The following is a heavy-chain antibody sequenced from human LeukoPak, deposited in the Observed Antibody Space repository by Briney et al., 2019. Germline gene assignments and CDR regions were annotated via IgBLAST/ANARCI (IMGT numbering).Heavy chain of an antibody. CDR3: SILTGSTRGVYYYYFLMDV. D-gene: IGHD1-20*01. CDR2: IIPIFGTA. CDR1: GGTFSSYA. V-gene: IGHV1-69*13. Sequence: SVTVSCKASGGTFSSYAISWVRQAPGQGLEWMGGIIPIFGTANYAQKFQGRVTITADESTSTAYMELSSLRSEDSALYYFSILTGSTRGVYYYYFLMDVLRKGTTLTVSS. J-gene: IGHJ6*04.